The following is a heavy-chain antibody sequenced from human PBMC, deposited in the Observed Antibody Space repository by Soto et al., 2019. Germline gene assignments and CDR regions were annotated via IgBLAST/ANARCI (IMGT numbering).Heavy chain of an antibody. CDR3: ARCSGYYDSSGYFFDY. CDR1: GFTVSSNY. D-gene: IGHD3-22*01. CDR2: IYSGGST. V-gene: IGHV3-66*01. Sequence: PGGSLRLSCAASGFTVSSNYMSWVRQAQGKGLDWVSVIYSGGSTYYADSVKGRFTISRDNSKNTLYLQMNSLRAEDTAVYYCARCSGYYDSSGYFFDYWGQGTLVTVSS. J-gene: IGHJ4*02.